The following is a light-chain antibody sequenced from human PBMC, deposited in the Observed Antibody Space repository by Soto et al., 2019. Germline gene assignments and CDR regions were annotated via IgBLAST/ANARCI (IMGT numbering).Light chain of an antibody. CDR1: QDVRDD. V-gene: IGKV1-6*01. J-gene: IGKJ1*01. Sequence: ALQLSQSPSSLSGSVGDRVTITCRASQDVRDDLGWYQQKPGKAPKLLIYAASTLKSGVPSRFSGSGSGTDFSLTFSSLQAEDSATDYSLQDHIFPWTFDQGNKVEIK. CDR3: LQDHIFPWT. CDR2: AAS.